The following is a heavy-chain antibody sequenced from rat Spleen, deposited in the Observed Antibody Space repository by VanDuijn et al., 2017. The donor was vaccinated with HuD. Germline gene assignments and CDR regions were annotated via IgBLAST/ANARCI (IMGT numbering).Heavy chain of an antibody. V-gene: IGHV5-25*01. J-gene: IGHJ4*01. D-gene: IGHD1-12*02. Sequence: EVQLVESGGGLVQPGRSLRLSCAASGFTFSSFPMAWVRQAPQKGLEWVASISSGCGGTYYLNSVQGRFTISRDTAKSTLYLQMDSLRYEDTASYYCSRHDPYDGTYVMTAWGQGASVTVSS. CDR3: SRHDPYDGTYVMTA. CDR2: ISSGCGGT. CDR1: GFTFSSFP.